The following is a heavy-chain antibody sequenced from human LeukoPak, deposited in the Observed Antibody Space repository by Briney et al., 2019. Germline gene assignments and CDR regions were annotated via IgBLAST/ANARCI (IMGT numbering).Heavy chain of an antibody. V-gene: IGHV4-59*01. J-gene: IGHJ4*02. D-gene: IGHD3-22*01. CDR3: ARHYYDSSGYDY. Sequence: SETLSLTCTVSGGSISSYYWSWIRQPPGKGLEWIGYIYYSGSTNYNPSLKSRVTISVGTSKNQFSLKLSSVTAADTAVYYCARHYYDSSGYDYWGQGTLVTVSS. CDR1: GGSISSYY. CDR2: IYYSGST.